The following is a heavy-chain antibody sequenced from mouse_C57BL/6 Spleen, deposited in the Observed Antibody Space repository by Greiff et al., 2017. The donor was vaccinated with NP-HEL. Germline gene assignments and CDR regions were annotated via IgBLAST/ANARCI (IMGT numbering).Heavy chain of an antibody. CDR3: VRPSAYYSNYDAMDY. CDR1: GFSFNTYA. Sequence: EVQLQESGGGLVQPKGSLKLSCAASGFSFNTYAMNWVRQAPGKGLEWVARIRSKSNNYATYYADSVKDRFTISRDDSESMLYLQMNNLKTEDTAMYYCVRPSAYYSNYDAMDYWGQGTSVTVSS. J-gene: IGHJ4*01. D-gene: IGHD2-5*01. V-gene: IGHV10-1*01. CDR2: IRSKSNNYAT.